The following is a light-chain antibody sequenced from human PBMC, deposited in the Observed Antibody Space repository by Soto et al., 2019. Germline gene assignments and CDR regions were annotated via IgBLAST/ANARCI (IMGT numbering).Light chain of an antibody. V-gene: IGKV1-13*02. Sequence: IQLTQSPSTLSASVGDRVTITCRASQGIGTALAWYHQRPGNSPDLLVYDASTLQSGVPSRFSGSGSETDFILTISGLQPEDFGHYYCQQFNTKPLTFGGGTRVEIK. CDR3: QQFNTKPLT. CDR1: QGIGTA. J-gene: IGKJ4*01. CDR2: DAS.